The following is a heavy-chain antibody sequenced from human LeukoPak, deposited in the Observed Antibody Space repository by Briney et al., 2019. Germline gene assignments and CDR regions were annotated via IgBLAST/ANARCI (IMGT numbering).Heavy chain of an antibody. D-gene: IGHD6-6*01. CDR3: ARIPARSIAARPYYYMDV. Sequence: TGGSLRLSCAASGFTFSSYAMHWVRQAPGKGLEYVSAISSNGGSTYYANSVKGRFTISRDNSKNTLYLQMGSLRAEDMAVYYCARIPARSIAARPYYYMDVWGKGTTVTVSS. V-gene: IGHV3-64*01. CDR2: ISSNGGST. CDR1: GFTFSSYA. J-gene: IGHJ6*03.